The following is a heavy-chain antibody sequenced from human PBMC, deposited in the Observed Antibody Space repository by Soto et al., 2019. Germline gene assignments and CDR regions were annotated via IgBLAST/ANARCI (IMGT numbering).Heavy chain of an antibody. J-gene: IGHJ6*02. CDR3: AKPSGGIRYFDWSLNPSYYYYGMDV. CDR1: GFTFSSYA. V-gene: IGHV3-23*01. Sequence: GGSLRLSCAASGFTFSSYAMSWVRQAPGKGLEWVSAISGSGGSTYYAESVKGRFTISRDNSKNTLYLQMNSLRAEDTAVYYCAKPSGGIRYFDWSLNPSYYYYGMDVWGQGTTVTVSS. D-gene: IGHD3-9*01. CDR2: ISGSGGST.